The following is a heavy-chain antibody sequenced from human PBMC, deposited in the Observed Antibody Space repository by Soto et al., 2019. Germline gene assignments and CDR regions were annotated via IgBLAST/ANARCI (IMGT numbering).Heavy chain of an antibody. J-gene: IGHJ4*02. V-gene: IGHV6-1*01. CDR3: ARGKYSAFDY. CDR2: TGYTSKWYN. Sequence: QVQLQQSGPGLVKPSQTLSLTCAISGDSISTNNVAWNWIRQSPSGGLEWLGRTGYTSKWYNDYAVSVRSRITINPDTSKNQFSLQLNSVTLDDTAVNYCARGKYSAFDYWGQGTLVTVSS. D-gene: IGHD5-18*01. CDR1: GDSISTNNVA.